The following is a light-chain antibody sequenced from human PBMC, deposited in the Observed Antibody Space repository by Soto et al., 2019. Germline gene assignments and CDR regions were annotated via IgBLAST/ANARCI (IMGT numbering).Light chain of an antibody. CDR2: AAS. CDR1: QGICRY. J-gene: IGKJ3*01. CDR3: QQLNS. V-gene: IGKV1-9*01. Sequence: DIQLTQSPSFLSASVGDRVIITCRASQGICRYLSWYQQKPGKAPKLLIYAASTLQSGVPSRVSGSGSRTEFNLTISSLQPEDFATYYCQQLNSFGPGPKVDIK.